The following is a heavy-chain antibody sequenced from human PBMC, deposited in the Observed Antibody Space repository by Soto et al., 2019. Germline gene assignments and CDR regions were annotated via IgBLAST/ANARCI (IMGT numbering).Heavy chain of an antibody. Sequence: EVQLLESGGGLVQPGGSLRLSCAASGFTFSSYAMSWVRQAPGKGLEWVSAISGSGGSTYYADSVKGRFTISRDNSKNTLHLQMNSLRAEDTAAYYCAKVRTETTSQLYYFDYWGQGTLVTVSS. J-gene: IGHJ4*02. V-gene: IGHV3-23*01. CDR3: AKVRTETTSQLYYFDY. CDR1: GFTFSSYA. D-gene: IGHD4-17*01. CDR2: ISGSGGST.